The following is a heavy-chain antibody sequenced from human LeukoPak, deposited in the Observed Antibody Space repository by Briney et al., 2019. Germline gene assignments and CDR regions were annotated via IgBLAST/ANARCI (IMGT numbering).Heavy chain of an antibody. V-gene: IGHV3-48*03. J-gene: IGHJ4*02. CDR1: GFTFSNNE. Sequence: PGGSLRLSCAASGFTFSNNETNWVRQAPGKGLEWVSYISSTGNPRHYAESVEGRFTISRDNAKNSLYLQMNSLRAEDTAIYYCAKMYGGTYIGNWGQGTLVTVSA. D-gene: IGHD1-26*01. CDR3: AKMYGGTYIGN. CDR2: ISSTGNPR.